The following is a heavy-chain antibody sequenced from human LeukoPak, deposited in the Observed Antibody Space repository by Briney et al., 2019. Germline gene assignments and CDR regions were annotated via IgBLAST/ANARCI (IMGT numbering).Heavy chain of an antibody. CDR3: ASVGYGDYV. J-gene: IGHJ4*02. CDR2: VYYTGST. CDR1: AGSVTNGDYY. V-gene: IGHV4-61*08. D-gene: IGHD4-17*01. Sequence: SETLSLTCTVSAGSVTNGDYYWSWLRQPPGKALEWIGFVYYTGSTYYTPSLEGRATISVDTSKNQFSVKLSSVTAADTAVYYCASVGYGDYVWGQGTLVTVSS.